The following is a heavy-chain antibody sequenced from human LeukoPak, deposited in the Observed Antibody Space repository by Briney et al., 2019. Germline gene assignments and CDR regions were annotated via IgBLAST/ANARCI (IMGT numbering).Heavy chain of an antibody. J-gene: IGHJ4*02. V-gene: IGHV1-18*01. D-gene: IGHD2-2*02. CDR3: ARDIVVVPAAIPLGY. CDR2: ISAYNGNT. CDR1: GYTFTSYG. Sequence: ASVKVSCKASGYTFTSYGISWVRQAPGQGLEWMGWISAYNGNTNYAQKLQGRVTMTTDTSTSTAYMELRSLRSDDTAVYSCARDIVVVPAAIPLGYWGQGTLVTVSS.